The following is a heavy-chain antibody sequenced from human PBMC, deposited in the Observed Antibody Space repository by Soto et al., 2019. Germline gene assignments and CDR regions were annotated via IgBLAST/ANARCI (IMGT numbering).Heavy chain of an antibody. CDR2: ISGSGGST. CDR3: AKEPLPHSGSYGGLDY. Sequence: EVQLLESGGGLVQPGGSLRLSCAASGFTFSSYAMSWVRQAPGKGLEWVSAISGSGGSTYYADSVKGRFTISRDNSKNTLYLQMNSLRAEDTAVYYCAKEPLPHSGSYGGLDYWGQGTLVTVSS. J-gene: IGHJ4*02. V-gene: IGHV3-23*01. CDR1: GFTFSSYA. D-gene: IGHD1-26*01.